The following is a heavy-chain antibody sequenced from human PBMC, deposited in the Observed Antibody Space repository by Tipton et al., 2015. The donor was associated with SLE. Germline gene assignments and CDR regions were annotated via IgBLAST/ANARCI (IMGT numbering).Heavy chain of an antibody. CDR3: ARTIVTLGTEYFQH. Sequence: SLRLSCAASGFTFGSYWMSWVRQAPGKGLEWVANIKQDGSYKYYVDSVKGRFTISGDNAKNSLFLQMNSLRVEDTAVYYCARTIVTLGTEYFQHWGQGALVTVSS. J-gene: IGHJ1*01. V-gene: IGHV3-7*01. CDR1: GFTFGSYW. CDR2: IKQDGSYK. D-gene: IGHD7-27*01.